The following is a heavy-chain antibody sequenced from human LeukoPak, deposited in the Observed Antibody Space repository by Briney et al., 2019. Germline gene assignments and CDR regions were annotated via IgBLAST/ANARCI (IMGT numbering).Heavy chain of an antibody. J-gene: IGHJ6*03. D-gene: IGHD4-11*01. CDR1: GFTFSSYW. V-gene: IGHV3-74*01. CDR2: INTDGSST. CDR3: ARDPSYSIYYYMDV. Sequence: GGSQRLSCAASGFTFSSYWMHWVRQAPGKGLVWVSRINTDGSSTSYADSVKGRFTISRDNAKNTLYLQMNSLRAEDTAIYYCARDPSYSIYYYMDVWGKGTTVTVSS.